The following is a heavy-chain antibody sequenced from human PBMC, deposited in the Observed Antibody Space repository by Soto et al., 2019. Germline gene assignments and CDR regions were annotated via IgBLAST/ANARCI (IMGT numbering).Heavy chain of an antibody. Sequence: PSETLSLTCAVSGYSISSGYYWGWIRQPPGEGLEWVATIYHSGSTYYNPSLKNRVTISVDTSKNQFSLKLSSVTAADTAVYYCARADHAYYFDYWGQGALVTVS. CDR2: IYHSGST. J-gene: IGHJ4*02. CDR3: ARADHAYYFDY. CDR1: GYSISSGYY. V-gene: IGHV4-38-2*01.